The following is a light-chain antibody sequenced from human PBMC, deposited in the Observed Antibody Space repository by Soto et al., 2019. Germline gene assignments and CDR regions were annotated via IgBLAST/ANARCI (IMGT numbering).Light chain of an antibody. Sequence: QSALTQPPSASGSPGQSVTISCTGTSSDVGGYNYVSWYQQHPAKAPKLMIYEVTKRPSGVPDRFSGSKSGNTASLTVSGLQAEDEADYYYAAWDDSLNGYVFGSGTKLTVL. CDR2: EVT. CDR3: AAWDDSLNGYV. J-gene: IGLJ1*01. V-gene: IGLV2-8*01. CDR1: SSDVGGYNY.